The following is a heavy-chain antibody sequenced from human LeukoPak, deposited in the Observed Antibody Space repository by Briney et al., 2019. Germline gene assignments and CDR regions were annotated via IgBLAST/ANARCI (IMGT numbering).Heavy chain of an antibody. V-gene: IGHV1-2*02. CDR3: ASLDSSGYYYGEFDY. CDR1: GYTFTGYY. D-gene: IGHD3-22*01. J-gene: IGHJ4*02. CDR2: INPNSGGT. Sequence: ASVKVSCKASGYTFTGYYMHWVRQAPGQGLEWMGWINPNSGGTNYAQKFQGRVTMTRDTSISTAYMELSRLRSDDTAVYYCASLDSSGYYYGEFDYWGQGTLVTVSS.